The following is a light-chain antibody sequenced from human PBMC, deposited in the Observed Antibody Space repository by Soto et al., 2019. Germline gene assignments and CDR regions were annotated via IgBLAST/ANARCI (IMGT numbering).Light chain of an antibody. V-gene: IGKV1-12*01. CDR2: ATS. J-gene: IGKJ4*01. CDR3: QQANSFPLT. CDR1: QDISSW. Sequence: DIQMTQSPSLVSASVGDSVTITCRASQDISSWLVWYQQKPGKAPKLLIHATSGLQSGVPSRFSGSGSGTDFTLTISNLQSEDFATYYCQQANSFPLTFGGGTKVDIK.